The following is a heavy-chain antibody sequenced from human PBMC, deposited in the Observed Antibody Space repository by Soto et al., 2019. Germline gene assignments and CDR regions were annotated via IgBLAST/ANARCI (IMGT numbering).Heavy chain of an antibody. CDR1: GFTFGASA. CDR2: ISSGSSPI. CDR3: ARDQPGYSYGYGLGY. V-gene: IGHV3-21*05. Sequence: GGSLRLSCAASGFTFGASALQWVRQAPGKGLEWLSYISSGSSPIYYADSVKGRFTISRDNAKNSLYLQMNSLRAEDTAVYYCARDQPGYSYGYGLGYWGQGTLVTVSS. D-gene: IGHD5-18*01. J-gene: IGHJ4*02.